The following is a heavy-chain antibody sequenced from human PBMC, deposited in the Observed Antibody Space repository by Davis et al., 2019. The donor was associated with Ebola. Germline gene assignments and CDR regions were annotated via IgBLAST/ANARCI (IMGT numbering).Heavy chain of an antibody. CDR3: ARIRAGEGINWFDP. CDR1: GFSLSTSGMC. CDR2: IDWDDDK. Sequence: SGPTLVKPTQTLTLTCTFSGFSLSTSGMCVSWIRQPPGKALEWLARIDWDDDKYYSTSLKTRLTISKDTSKNQVVLTMTNMDPVDTATYYCARIRAGEGINWFDPWGQGTLVTVSS. D-gene: IGHD3-10*01. J-gene: IGHJ5*02. V-gene: IGHV2-70*11.